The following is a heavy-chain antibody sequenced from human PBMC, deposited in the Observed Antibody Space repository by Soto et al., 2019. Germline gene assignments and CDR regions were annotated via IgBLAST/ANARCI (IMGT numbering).Heavy chain of an antibody. J-gene: IGHJ4*02. D-gene: IGHD5-18*01. CDR3: NHTDDDNGYNDS. CDR2: IYWDDDK. Sequence: QITLKESGPTLVKPTQTLTLTCTFSGFSLTTSGVGVGWIRQPPGKALEWLALIYWDDDKRYSPSLKSRLTITKDTSKNQVVLTMTNMDPVDTATYYCNHTDDDNGYNDSWGQGTLFTVSS. V-gene: IGHV2-5*02. CDR1: GFSLTTSGVG.